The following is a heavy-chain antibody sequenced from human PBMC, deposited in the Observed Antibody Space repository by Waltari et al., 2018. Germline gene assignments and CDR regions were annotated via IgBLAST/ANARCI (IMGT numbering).Heavy chain of an antibody. D-gene: IGHD1-26*01. CDR1: GFTFIRHW. CDR3: ARDGVGAGHDLDY. CDR2: IKSDGSRT. J-gene: IGHJ4*02. Sequence: EVKLVESGGALVQWCGSLSLSCAACGFTFIRHWMLWVRQAPGKVLVWVSCIKSDGSRTRYADSVKGRFTITRDNAKNTLYLQMNSLRAEDTAVYYCARDGVGAGHDLDYWGQGTLVTVSS. V-gene: IGHV3-74*01.